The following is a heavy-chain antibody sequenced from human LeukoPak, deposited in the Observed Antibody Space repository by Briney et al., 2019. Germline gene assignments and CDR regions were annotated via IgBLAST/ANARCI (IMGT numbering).Heavy chain of an antibody. CDR2: INSDGSST. CDR1: GFSFSSYW. CDR3: ATSVSVPGAK. J-gene: IGHJ4*02. Sequence: GGSLRLSCAASGFSFSSYWMHWVRQAPGKGLVWVSRINSDGSSTNYADSVKGRFTISRDNAKNTLYLQMNSLRAEDTAVYYCATSVSVPGAKWGQGTLVTVSS. V-gene: IGHV3-74*01. D-gene: IGHD6-19*01.